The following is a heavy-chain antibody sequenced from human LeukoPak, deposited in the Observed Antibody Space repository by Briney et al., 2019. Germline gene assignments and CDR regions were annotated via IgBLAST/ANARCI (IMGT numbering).Heavy chain of an antibody. V-gene: IGHV1-69*13. J-gene: IGHJ5*02. CDR1: GGTFSSYA. Sequence: SVKVSCKASGGTFSSYAISWVRQAPGQGLEWMEGIIPIFGTANYAQKFQGRVTITADESTSTAYMELSSLRSEDTAVYYCAREPSNWGREGVWFDPWGQGTLVTVSS. D-gene: IGHD7-27*01. CDR3: AREPSNWGREGVWFDP. CDR2: IIPIFGTA.